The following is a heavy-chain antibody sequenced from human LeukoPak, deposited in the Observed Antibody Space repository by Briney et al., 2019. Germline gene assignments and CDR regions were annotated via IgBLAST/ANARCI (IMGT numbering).Heavy chain of an antibody. V-gene: IGHV3-30-3*01. D-gene: IGHD3-22*01. CDR2: ISYDGSNK. Sequence: GGSLRLSCAASGITFSSYAMHWVRQAPGKGLEWVAVISYDGSNKYYADSVKGRFTISRDNSKNTLYLQMNSLRAEDTAVYYCARAGITMIVVVITLDYWGQGTLVTVSS. CDR1: GITFSSYA. CDR3: ARAGITMIVVVITLDY. J-gene: IGHJ4*02.